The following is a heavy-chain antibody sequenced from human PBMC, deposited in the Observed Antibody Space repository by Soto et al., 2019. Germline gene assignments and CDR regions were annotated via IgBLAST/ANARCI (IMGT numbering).Heavy chain of an antibody. D-gene: IGHD2-2*01. CDR1: GYTFTSNG. Sequence: ASVKVSCKASGYTFTSNGISWVRQAPGQGPEWMGWISADNDYTNYPQKLQGRVTMITDTSTSTAYMELRSLRSDDTAVYYCARAAIVVVPAAPYYYYYMDVSGKGTTVTVSS. J-gene: IGHJ6*03. CDR2: ISADNDYT. V-gene: IGHV1-18*01. CDR3: ARAAIVVVPAAPYYYYYMDV.